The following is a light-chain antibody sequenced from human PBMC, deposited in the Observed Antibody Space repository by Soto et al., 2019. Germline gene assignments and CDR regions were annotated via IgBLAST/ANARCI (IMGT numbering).Light chain of an antibody. J-gene: IGLJ2*01. V-gene: IGLV2-11*01. CDR3: CSYAGSYTFDVV. CDR2: DVS. Sequence: QSALTQPRSVSVSPGQSVTISCTGTSSDVGGYNYVSWYQQHPGKAPKLMIYDVSKRPSGVPDRFSGSKSGNTASLTISGLQAEDEADYYCCSYAGSYTFDVVFGGGTKLTVL. CDR1: SSDVGGYNY.